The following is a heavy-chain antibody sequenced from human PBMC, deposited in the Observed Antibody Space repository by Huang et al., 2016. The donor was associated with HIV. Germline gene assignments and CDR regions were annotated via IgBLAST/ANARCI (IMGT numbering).Heavy chain of an antibody. CDR2: INPKRGET. J-gene: IGHJ4*02. D-gene: IGHD6-6*01. Sequence: QVQLVQSGAEVKNPGASVRVSCKASGYTFTDSNIHWVRQAPGQRLEWMGWINPKRGETIYAQRFQGRIAMTRDTTISTVHMDLRRIQSDDTAVYFCARDWSFGSSTSPADWGQGTLVTVSS. CDR1: GYTFTDSN. V-gene: IGHV1-2*02. CDR3: ARDWSFGSSTSPAD.